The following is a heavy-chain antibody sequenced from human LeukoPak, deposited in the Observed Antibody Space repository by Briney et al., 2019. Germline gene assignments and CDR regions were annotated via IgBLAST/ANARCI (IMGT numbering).Heavy chain of an antibody. D-gene: IGHD4-11*01. V-gene: IGHV3-11*06. CDR3: ASGRYSNYFDY. CDR1: GFTFSDYY. CDR2: ISSSSSYT. Sequence: GGSLRLSCAASGFTFSDYYMGWIRQAPGKGLEWVSYISSSSSYTNYADSVKGRFTISRDNAKNSLYLQMNSLRAEDTAVYYCASGRYSNYFDYWGQGTLVTVSS. J-gene: IGHJ4*02.